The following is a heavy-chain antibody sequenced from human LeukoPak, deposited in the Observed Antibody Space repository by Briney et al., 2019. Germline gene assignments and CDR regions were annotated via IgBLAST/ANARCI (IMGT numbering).Heavy chain of an antibody. Sequence: GGSLRLSCAASGFTFSSYEMNWVRQAPGKGLEWVSYISSSGSTIYYADSVKGRFTISRDNAKNSLYLQMNSLRAEDTAVYYCARPYCSGGSCYPQPYYFDYWGQGTLVTVSS. J-gene: IGHJ4*02. CDR1: GFTFSSYE. V-gene: IGHV3-48*03. CDR3: ARPYCSGGSCYPQPYYFDY. D-gene: IGHD2-15*01. CDR2: ISSSGSTI.